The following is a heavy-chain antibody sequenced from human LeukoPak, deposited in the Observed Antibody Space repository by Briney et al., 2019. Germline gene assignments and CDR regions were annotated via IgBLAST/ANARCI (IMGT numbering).Heavy chain of an antibody. CDR3: AHSYCSSTSCYPSYNWFDP. V-gene: IGHV2-5*01. J-gene: IGHJ5*02. CDR1: GFSLSTSGVG. Sequence: SGPTLVKPTQTLTLTCTFSGFSLSTSGVGVGWIRQPPGKALEWLALIYWNDDKRYSPSLKSRLTITKDTSKNQVVLTMTNMDPVDTATYYCAHSYCSSTSCYPSYNWFDPWGQGTLVTVSS. D-gene: IGHD2-2*01. CDR2: IYWNDDK.